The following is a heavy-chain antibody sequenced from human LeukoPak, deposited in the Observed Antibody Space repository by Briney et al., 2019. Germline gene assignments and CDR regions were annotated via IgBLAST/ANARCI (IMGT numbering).Heavy chain of an antibody. CDR1: GGSINNYY. CDR2: VWYSGTT. V-gene: IGHV4-59*01. Sequence: SETLSLTCTVSGGSINNYYWYWMRQPPGKGLERIGYVWYSGTTKYNPSLKSRVTISVDTSKNQFSLKLSSVTAADTAVYYCARGGLRYFDHNFDYWGQGTLVTVSS. J-gene: IGHJ4*02. CDR3: ARGGLRYFDHNFDY. D-gene: IGHD3-9*01.